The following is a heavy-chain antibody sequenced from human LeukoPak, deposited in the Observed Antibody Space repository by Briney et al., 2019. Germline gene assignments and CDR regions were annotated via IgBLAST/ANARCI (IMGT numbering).Heavy chain of an antibody. D-gene: IGHD3-10*01. CDR1: GGSISDHSYY. CDR3: ARHGYYYGSGSYYRSFDY. Sequence: SETLSLTCTVSGGSISDHSYYWSWIRQPAGKGLEWIGRIFTSGIINYNPSLKSRVTISVDTSKHQFSLKLSSVTAADTAVYYCARHGYYYGSGSYYRSFDYWGQGTLVAVSS. J-gene: IGHJ4*02. V-gene: IGHV4-61*02. CDR2: IFTSGII.